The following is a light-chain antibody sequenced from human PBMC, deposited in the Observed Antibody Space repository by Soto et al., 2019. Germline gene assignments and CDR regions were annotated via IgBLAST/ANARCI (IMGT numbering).Light chain of an antibody. J-gene: IGKJ4*01. CDR3: QQSYSIPLT. CDR1: QSISRY. Sequence: DLQMTQSPSSLYASIGDRVTIICRASQSISRYSNWYQQKPGKAPKLLIYAASTLQSGVPSRFSGSGSGTDFTLTISSLQPEDFATYYCQQSYSIPLTFGGGTNVEFK. V-gene: IGKV1-39*01. CDR2: AAS.